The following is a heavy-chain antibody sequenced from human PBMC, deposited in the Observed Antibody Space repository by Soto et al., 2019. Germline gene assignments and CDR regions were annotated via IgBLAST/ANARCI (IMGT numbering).Heavy chain of an antibody. V-gene: IGHV1-18*01. Sequence: ASVKVSCKASGYFFTTYGISWVRQAPGQGLEWMGYISVKNGNTNYAQKFQGRVTLTTGTSTTTAYMELRSLTSDDTAMYYCARDLATFGPGPNEFWGQGTLVTVSS. CDR1: GYFFTTYG. J-gene: IGHJ4*02. D-gene: IGHD2-8*01. CDR3: ARDLATFGPGPNEF. CDR2: ISVKNGNT.